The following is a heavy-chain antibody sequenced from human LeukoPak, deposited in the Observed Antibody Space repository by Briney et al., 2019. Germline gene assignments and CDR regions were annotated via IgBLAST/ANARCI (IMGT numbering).Heavy chain of an antibody. D-gene: IGHD5-12*01. CDR2: INPSGGST. Sequence: ASVKVSCKASGYTFTSYYMHWVRQAPGEGLEWMGIINPSGGSTSYAQKFQGRVTMTRDMSTSTVYMELSSLRSEDTAVYYCARDQKALGSGYGFQAQTTDDYWGQGTLVTVSS. V-gene: IGHV1-46*01. J-gene: IGHJ4*02. CDR3: ARDQKALGSGYGFQAQTTDDY. CDR1: GYTFTSYY.